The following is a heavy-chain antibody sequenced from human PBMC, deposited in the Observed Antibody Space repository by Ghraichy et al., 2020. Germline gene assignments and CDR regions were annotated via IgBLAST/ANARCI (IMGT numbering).Heavy chain of an antibody. CDR1: GYTFTAYN. CDR2: INPNSGDT. Sequence: ASVKVSCKASGYTFTAYNMHWVRQAPGQGLEWMGWINPNSGDTNYAQKFQGRVTVTTDTSASTAYMELSRLTSDDTAMYYCTPATMTHDYWGQGTLVTVSS. V-gene: IGHV1-2*02. D-gene: IGHD2-2*01. CDR3: TPATMTHDY. J-gene: IGHJ4*02.